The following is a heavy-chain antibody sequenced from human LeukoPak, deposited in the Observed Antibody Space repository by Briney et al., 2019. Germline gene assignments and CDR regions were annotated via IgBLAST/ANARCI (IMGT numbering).Heavy chain of an antibody. J-gene: IGHJ4*02. V-gene: IGHV3-30*04. CDR1: GFTFSSYV. Sequence: PGRSLRLSCAASGFTFSSYVTHWVRQAPGKGLEWVAVTSTDGNLKIYADSVKGRFTISRDNSKNTLYLQMNSLRAEDTAVYYCARDSGGDIVATFYFDYWGQGTLVTVSS. CDR3: ARDSGGDIVATFYFDY. D-gene: IGHD5-12*01. CDR2: TSTDGNLK.